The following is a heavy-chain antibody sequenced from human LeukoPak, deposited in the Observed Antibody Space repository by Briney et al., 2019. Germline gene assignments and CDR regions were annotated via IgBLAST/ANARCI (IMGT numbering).Heavy chain of an antibody. J-gene: IGHJ4*02. CDR2: INHSGST. CDR1: GGSFSGYY. V-gene: IGHV4-34*01. D-gene: IGHD3-22*01. Sequence: SETLSLTCAVYGGSFSGYYWSWLRQPPGKGLEWIGEINHSGSTNYNPSLTSRVTISVDTSKNQFSLKLSSVTAADTAVYYCARGRSPYYYDSSGYYRGCYFDYWGQGTLVTVSS. CDR3: ARGRSPYYYDSSGYYRGCYFDY.